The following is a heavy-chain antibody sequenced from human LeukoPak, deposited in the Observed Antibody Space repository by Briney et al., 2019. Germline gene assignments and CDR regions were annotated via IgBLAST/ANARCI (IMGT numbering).Heavy chain of an antibody. J-gene: IGHJ4*02. Sequence: GGSLRLSCAASGFTFRNYYMHWVRQVPGKGLVWVSRISSDGSSTSYADSVKGRFTISRDDPTNTLYLQMSSLRAEDTAVYYCAKKAIVGSPGNYFDYWGPGTLVTVSS. D-gene: IGHD2/OR15-2a*01. CDR1: GFTFRNYY. CDR3: AKKAIVGSPGNYFDY. CDR2: ISSDGSST. V-gene: IGHV3-74*01.